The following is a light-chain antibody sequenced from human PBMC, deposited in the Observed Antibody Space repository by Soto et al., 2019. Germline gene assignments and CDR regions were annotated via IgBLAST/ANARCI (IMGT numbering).Light chain of an antibody. J-gene: IGKJ1*01. CDR3: QHSYSTLWT. CDR1: QSISSY. V-gene: IGKV1-39*01. CDR2: AAS. Sequence: DIQMTQSPSSLSASVGDRVTITCRASQSISSYLNWYQQKPGKAPKLLIYAASSLQSGVPSRFSGSGYGTDLTLTISGLQPEDFAIYYCQHSYSTLWTFGQGTKVEIK.